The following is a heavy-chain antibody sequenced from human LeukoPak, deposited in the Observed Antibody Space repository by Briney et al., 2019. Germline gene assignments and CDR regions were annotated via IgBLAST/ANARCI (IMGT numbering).Heavy chain of an antibody. CDR1: GGTFSSYA. D-gene: IGHD5-18*01. CDR2: TIPIFGTA. Sequence: SVKVSCKASGGTFSSYAISWVRQAPGQGLEWMGGTIPIFGTANYAQKFQGRVTITADESTSTVYMELSSLRSEDTAVYYCARDGTAMVTRGFYDYWGQGTLVTVSS. J-gene: IGHJ4*02. V-gene: IGHV1-69*01. CDR3: ARDGTAMVTRGFYDY.